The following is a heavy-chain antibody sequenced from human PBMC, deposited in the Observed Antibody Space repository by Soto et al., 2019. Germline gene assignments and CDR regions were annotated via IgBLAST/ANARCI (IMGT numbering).Heavy chain of an antibody. CDR3: ARARTAMVTVYYFDY. CDR1: GGSISSYY. V-gene: IGHV4-59*01. CDR2: IYYSGST. J-gene: IGHJ4*02. D-gene: IGHD5-18*01. Sequence: SETLSLTCTVSGGSISSYYWSWIRQPPGKGLEWIGYIYYSGSTNYNPSLKSRVTISVDTSKNQFSLKLSSVTAADTAVYYCARARTAMVTVYYFDYWGQGTLVTVSS.